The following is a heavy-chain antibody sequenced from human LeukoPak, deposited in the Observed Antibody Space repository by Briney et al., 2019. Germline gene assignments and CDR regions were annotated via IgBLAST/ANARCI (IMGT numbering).Heavy chain of an antibody. V-gene: IGHV3-73*01. CDR1: GFTFSDSA. Sequence: PGGSLRLSCAASGFTFSDSAMHWVRQGSGKGLEWIGRIRSKAETYATAYAASVKGRFTISRDDSKNTAYLQTNSLKTEDTAVYYCTRLSGADADTTYDYYGMDVWGQGTTVTVSS. D-gene: IGHD7-27*01. CDR3: TRLSGADADTTYDYYGMDV. J-gene: IGHJ6*02. CDR2: IRSKAETYAT.